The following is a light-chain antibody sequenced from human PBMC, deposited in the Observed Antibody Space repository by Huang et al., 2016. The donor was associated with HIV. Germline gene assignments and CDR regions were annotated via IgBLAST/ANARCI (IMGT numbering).Light chain of an antibody. Sequence: EIVLTQFPGTLSLSPGERATLSCRASQSVSSSSLAWYQQKPGQAPRLLIYGASSRATGIPDRCSGSGSGTDFTLTISRLEPEDFAVYYCLLYRGSLTFGGGTKVEIK. V-gene: IGKV3-20*01. CDR2: GAS. J-gene: IGKJ4*01. CDR1: QSVSSSS. CDR3: LLYRGSLT.